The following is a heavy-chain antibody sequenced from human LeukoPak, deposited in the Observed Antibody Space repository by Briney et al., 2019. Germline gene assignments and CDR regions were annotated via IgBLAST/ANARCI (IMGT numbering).Heavy chain of an antibody. CDR3: ARVYGSGSYSGY. CDR1: GFTFSSYE. V-gene: IGHV3-48*03. CDR2: ISSSGNTI. Sequence: PGGSLRLSCAASGFTFSSYEMNWVRQAPGKGLEWVSYISSSGNTIYYADSVKGRFTISRDNAKNSLYLQMNSLRAEDTAVYYCARVYGSGSYSGYWGQGTLVTVSS. J-gene: IGHJ4*02. D-gene: IGHD3-10*01.